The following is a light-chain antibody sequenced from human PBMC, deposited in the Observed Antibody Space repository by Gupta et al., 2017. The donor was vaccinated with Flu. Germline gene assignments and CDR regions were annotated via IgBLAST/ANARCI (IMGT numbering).Light chain of an antibody. V-gene: IGKV3-15*01. CDR1: QSISSC. J-gene: IGKJ4*01. CDR3: QQDNNWPLT. CDR2: AAS. Sequence: EIVMTQSPATLSVSPGERATLSCRASQSISSCLAWYQQKPSQTPRLLIYAASTRATGIPARFSGSGSGTEFTLTISSLQSEDFAVYYCQQDNNWPLTFGGGTKVDIK.